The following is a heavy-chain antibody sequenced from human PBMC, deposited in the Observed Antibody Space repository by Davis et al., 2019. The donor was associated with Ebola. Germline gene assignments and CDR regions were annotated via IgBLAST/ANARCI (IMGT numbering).Heavy chain of an antibody. CDR3: ARDWAGLDV. V-gene: IGHV3-7*01. CDR2: IPHVGSEK. J-gene: IGHJ6*04. Sequence: GESLKISCAASGFTFSRFAMGWVRQAPGKGLEWVATIPHVGSEKYYVDSVYGRFTSSRDNAKNSVYLQMNSLRAEDTAVYYCARDWAGLDVWGKGTTVTVSS. D-gene: IGHD3-16*01. CDR1: GFTFSRFA.